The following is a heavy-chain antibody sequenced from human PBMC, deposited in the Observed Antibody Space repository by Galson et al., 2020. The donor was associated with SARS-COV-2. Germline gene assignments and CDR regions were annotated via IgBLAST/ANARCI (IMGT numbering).Heavy chain of an antibody. J-gene: IGHJ4*02. CDR1: GFTFSDYA. D-gene: IGHD3-22*01. Sequence: GESLKISCADPGFTFSDYALHWVRQTPGKGLEWLAVLSYDAPHKSYAESVKGRFIISKDNTQKTLSLDMDTVRPEDTAVYYCAGASSGYFWDIDFWGQGTLVTVSS. CDR3: AGASSGYFWDIDF. CDR2: LSYDAPHK. V-gene: IGHV3-30*04.